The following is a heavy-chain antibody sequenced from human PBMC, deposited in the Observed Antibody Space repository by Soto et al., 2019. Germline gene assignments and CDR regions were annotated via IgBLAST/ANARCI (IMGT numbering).Heavy chain of an antibody. Sequence: ESGGGLVKPGGSLRLSCAASGFTFSSYSMNWVRQAPGKGLEWVSSISSSSSYIYYADSVKGRFTISRDNAKNSLYLQMNSLRAEDTAVYYCARVTWEPTSDYGMDVWGQGTTVTVSS. V-gene: IGHV3-21*01. CDR1: GFTFSSYS. D-gene: IGHD1-26*01. CDR2: ISSSSSYI. J-gene: IGHJ6*02. CDR3: ARVTWEPTSDYGMDV.